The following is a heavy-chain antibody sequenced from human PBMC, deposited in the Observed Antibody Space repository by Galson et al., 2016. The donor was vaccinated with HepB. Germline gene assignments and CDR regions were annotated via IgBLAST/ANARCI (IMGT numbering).Heavy chain of an antibody. CDR2: ILWNSGSI. CDR3: AKDLGDVTAAAGY. D-gene: IGHD6-13*01. J-gene: IGHJ4*02. Sequence: SLRLSCAVSGFTYNAYAMHWVRQVPGKGLEWVSGILWNSGSIGYADSVRGRFSISRDNAKNSLYLQMNSLRPEDTALYYCAKDLGDVTAAAGYWGQGTLVTVSS. V-gene: IGHV3-9*01. CDR1: GFTYNAYA.